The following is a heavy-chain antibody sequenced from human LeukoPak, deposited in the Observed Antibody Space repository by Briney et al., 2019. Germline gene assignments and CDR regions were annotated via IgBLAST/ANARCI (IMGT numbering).Heavy chain of an antibody. CDR1: GFTFSSYG. J-gene: IGHJ4*02. CDR3: AREHTPYGSGCTAAY. V-gene: IGHV3-48*01. D-gene: IGHD6-19*01. CDR2: VSPSSTTI. Sequence: PGGSLRLSCAAPGFTFSSYGLNWVRQAPGEGLEWVSYVSPSSTTIYYADSVKGRFTISRDNAKNSLYLQMNSLRAEDTAVYYCAREHTPYGSGCTAAYWGQGTLVTVSS.